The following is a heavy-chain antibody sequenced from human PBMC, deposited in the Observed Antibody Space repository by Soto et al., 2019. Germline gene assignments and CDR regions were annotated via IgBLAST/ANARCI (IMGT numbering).Heavy chain of an antibody. J-gene: IGHJ6*02. CDR1: SGPSSSHN. Sequence: QVQLQQSGPGLVKPSETLSLTCSVSSGPSSSHNWGWIRQPPGRGLEWIGYVYSTGGTSYNPSLKSRVTRSADTSTTHISLTLTCVTAADTAVYYCVRQGIGNLHGLVDVWGQGTTVRVSS. CDR3: VRQGIGNLHGLVDV. CDR2: VYSTGGT. V-gene: IGHV4-59*08. D-gene: IGHD1-1*01.